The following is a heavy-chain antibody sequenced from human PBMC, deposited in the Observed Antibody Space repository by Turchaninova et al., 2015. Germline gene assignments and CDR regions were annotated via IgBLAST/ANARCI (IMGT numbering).Heavy chain of an antibody. CDR3: ARLQRLGGTPYYYYGMDV. J-gene: IGHJ6*02. D-gene: IGHD3-16*01. CDR2: IDPSDSYT. Sequence: ISCKGSGYSFTSYWISWVRQMPGKGLEWMGRIDPSDSYTNYSPSFQGHVTISADKSISTAYLQWSSRKASDTAMYYWARLQRLGGTPYYYYGMDVWGQGTTVTVSS. CDR1: GYSFTSYW. V-gene: IGHV5-10-1*01.